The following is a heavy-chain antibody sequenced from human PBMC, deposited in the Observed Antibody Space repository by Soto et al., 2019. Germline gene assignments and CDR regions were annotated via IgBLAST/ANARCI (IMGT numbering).Heavy chain of an antibody. J-gene: IGHJ6*02. CDR1: GFTFSSYS. Sequence: GGSLRLSCAAAGFTFSSYSMNWVRQAPGKGLEWVSSISSSSSYIYYADSVKGRFTISRDNAKNSLYLQMNSLRAEDTAVYYCARDQWYSSGHGMDVWGQGTTVTVSS. D-gene: IGHD6-19*01. CDR3: ARDQWYSSGHGMDV. CDR2: ISSSSSYI. V-gene: IGHV3-21*01.